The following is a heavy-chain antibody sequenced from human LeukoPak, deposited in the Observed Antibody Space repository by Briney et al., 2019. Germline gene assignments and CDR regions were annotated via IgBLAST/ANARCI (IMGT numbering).Heavy chain of an antibody. CDR3: ARSEQWLVFGFDY. D-gene: IGHD6-19*01. J-gene: IGHJ4*02. CDR1: GGSISGFY. V-gene: IGHV4-59*01. Sequence: SETLSLTCTVSGGSISGFYWSWIRQPPGKGLEWIGYIFYSGSTNYNPSLKSRVTISVDTSKNQFSLKLSSVTAADTAVYYCARSEQWLVFGFDYWGQGTLVTVSS. CDR2: IFYSGST.